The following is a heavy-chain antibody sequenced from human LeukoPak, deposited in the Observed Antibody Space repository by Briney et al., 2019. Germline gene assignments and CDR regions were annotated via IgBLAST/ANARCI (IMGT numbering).Heavy chain of an antibody. Sequence: GGSLRLSCAASGFNFRGYSMNWVRQAPGKGLEWVSSVGSTTSYIKYADSVKGRFSISRDNAKNSVYLQMNGLRAEDTAVYYCAGEYSSGWGFGYWGQGTLVTVSS. CDR1: GFNFRGYS. D-gene: IGHD6-19*01. V-gene: IGHV3-21*01. CDR2: VGSTTSYI. CDR3: AGEYSSGWGFGY. J-gene: IGHJ4*02.